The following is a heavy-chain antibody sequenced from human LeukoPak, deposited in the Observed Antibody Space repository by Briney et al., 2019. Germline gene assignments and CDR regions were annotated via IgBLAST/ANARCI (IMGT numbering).Heavy chain of an antibody. Sequence: SVNVSCKPSGGSLSNYGITWVRQAAGQGLEWMGGIVPVFRRANYAQKFQGRVTISADESTSTVYMEVGSLRSVSTAVLYFAREGYCSLGNCLRGAFDGWRQGRMVIVS. D-gene: IGHD2-15*01. CDR1: GGSLSNYG. CDR2: IVPVFRRA. J-gene: IGHJ3*01. CDR3: AREGYCSLGNCLRGAFDG. V-gene: IGHV1-69*01.